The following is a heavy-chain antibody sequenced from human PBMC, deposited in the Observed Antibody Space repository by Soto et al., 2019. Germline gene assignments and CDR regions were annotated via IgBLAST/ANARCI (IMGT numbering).Heavy chain of an antibody. V-gene: IGHV3-66*01. CDR2: IQSGGPT. Sequence: EVQLVESGGGLLQPGGALRLSCSASGFTVRSNYMSWVRQAPGKGLEWVSLIQSGGPTYYADSVKGRVTISRDTSENTVHLQMDRLIDDDTGVSYCARDEVLCEGGLCYGVPVDVWGKGTTVTVSS. CDR1: GFTVRSNY. J-gene: IGHJ6*04. CDR3: ARDEVLCEGGLCYGVPVDV. D-gene: IGHD2-15*01.